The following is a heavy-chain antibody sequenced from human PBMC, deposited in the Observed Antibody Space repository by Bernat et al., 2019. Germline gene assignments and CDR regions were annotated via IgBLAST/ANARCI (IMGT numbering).Heavy chain of an antibody. J-gene: IGHJ2*01. CDR3: ARQDYWYFDL. Sequence: QVQLQESGPGLVKPSETLSLTCTVSGGSISSYYWSWIRQPPGKGLEWIGYIYYGGSTNYNPSLKSRVTISVDTSKNQFSLKLSSVTAADTAVYYCARQDYWYFDLWGRGTLVTVSS. V-gene: IGHV4-59*08. CDR1: GGSISSYY. CDR2: IYYGGST.